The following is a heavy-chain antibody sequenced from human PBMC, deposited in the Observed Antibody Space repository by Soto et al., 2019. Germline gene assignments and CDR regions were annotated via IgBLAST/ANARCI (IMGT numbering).Heavy chain of an antibody. D-gene: IGHD6-13*01. Sequence: PGRSLRLSCAGSGFTFSDYYMSWIRQAPGKGLEWVSYISRSSTYTDYGDSVKGRFTISRDNAKNSLYLQMNSLRAEDTAVYYCARDSAAGTNYYGLDVWGQGTTVTVSS. CDR1: GFTFSDYY. V-gene: IGHV3-11*06. J-gene: IGHJ6*02. CDR2: ISRSSTYT. CDR3: ARDSAAGTNYYGLDV.